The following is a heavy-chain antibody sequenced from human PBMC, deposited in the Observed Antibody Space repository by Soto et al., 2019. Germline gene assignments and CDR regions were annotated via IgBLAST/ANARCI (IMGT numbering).Heavy chain of an antibody. J-gene: IGHJ4*02. CDR1: GFTFSGYW. CDR2: IDGDGSRT. D-gene: IGHD1-1*01. V-gene: IGHV3-74*01. Sequence: EVQLVESGGGLVQPGGSLRLSCVASGFTFSGYWMHWVRQAPGKGLVWVSRIDGDGSRTNYADSVKGRFTISRDNAKNTLYLQMKSLRAEDTAVYYCARELASYNDYWGQGTLVTVSS. CDR3: ARELASYNDY.